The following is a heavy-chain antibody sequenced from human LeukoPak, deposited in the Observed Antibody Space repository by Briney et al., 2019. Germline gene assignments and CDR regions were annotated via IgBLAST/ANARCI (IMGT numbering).Heavy chain of an antibody. V-gene: IGHV3-15*01. J-gene: IGHJ4*02. Sequence: GGSLRLSCAASGFTFSNAWMSWVRQAPGKGLEWVGRIKSKTDGGTTDYAAPVKGRFTISRDDSKNTLYLQMNSLRAEDTALYYCAKVNWNCGEHSWGQGTLVTVSS. CDR3: AKVNWNCGEHS. D-gene: IGHD1-7*01. CDR2: IKSKTDGGTT. CDR1: GFTFSNAW.